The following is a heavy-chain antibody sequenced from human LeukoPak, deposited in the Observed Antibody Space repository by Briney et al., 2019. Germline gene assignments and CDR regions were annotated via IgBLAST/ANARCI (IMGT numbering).Heavy chain of an antibody. CDR2: ITLSGGST. D-gene: IGHD1-26*01. CDR1: GFTFSYYD. V-gene: IGHV3-23*01. J-gene: IGHJ6*02. CDR3: VKDRGGSPFYGMDV. Sequence: PGGSLRLSCAASGFTFSYYDMSWVRQAPGKGLEWVASITLSGGSTFYADSVKGRFTISRDNSKNTLYLPMNSLRAEDTAVYYCVKDRGGSPFYGMDVWGQGTTVTVSS.